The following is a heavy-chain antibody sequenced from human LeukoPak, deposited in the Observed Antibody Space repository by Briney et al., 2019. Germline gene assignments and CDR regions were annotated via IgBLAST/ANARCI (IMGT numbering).Heavy chain of an antibody. CDR1: GYTFAGYY. D-gene: IGHD2-21*02. CDR3: ARSAQGDSNDY. V-gene: IGHV1-2*02. J-gene: IGHJ4*02. Sequence: ASVKVSCKASGYTFAGYYMHWVRQAPGQGLEWMGWINPYSGGTNYAQRFQGRVTMTRDTSISTAYMELSRLRSDDTAVYYCARSAQGDSNDYWGQGTLLTVSS. CDR2: INPYSGGT.